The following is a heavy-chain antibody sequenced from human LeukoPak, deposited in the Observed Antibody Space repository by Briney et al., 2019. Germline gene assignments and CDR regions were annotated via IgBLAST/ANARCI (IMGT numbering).Heavy chain of an antibody. D-gene: IGHD2-21*01. J-gene: IGHJ3*02. CDR2: ISSSGSTI. CDR1: GFAFSNYW. CDR3: ARVVKVSDI. Sequence: GGSLRLSCAASGFAFSNYWMSCIRQAPGKGLEWVSYISSSGSTIYYADSVKGRFTISRDNAKNSLYLQMNSLRAEDTAVYYCARVVKVSDIWGQGTMVTVSS. V-gene: IGHV3-11*01.